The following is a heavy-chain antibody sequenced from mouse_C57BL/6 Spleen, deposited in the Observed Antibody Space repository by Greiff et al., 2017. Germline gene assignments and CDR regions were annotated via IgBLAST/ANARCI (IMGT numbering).Heavy chain of an antibody. Sequence: EVNLVESGGDLVKPGGSLKLSCAASGFTFSSYGMSWVRQTPDTRLEWVATISSGGSYTYYPDSVKGRFTISRDNAKNTLYLQMSSLKSEDTAMYYCARQDTTEGAMDYWGQGTSVTVSS. D-gene: IGHD1-1*01. CDR1: GFTFSSYG. CDR2: ISSGGSYT. V-gene: IGHV5-6*01. J-gene: IGHJ4*01. CDR3: ARQDTTEGAMDY.